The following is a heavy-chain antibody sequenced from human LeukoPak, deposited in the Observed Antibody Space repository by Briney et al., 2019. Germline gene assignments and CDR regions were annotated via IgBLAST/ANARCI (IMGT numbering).Heavy chain of an antibody. J-gene: IGHJ3*02. D-gene: IGHD3-9*01. V-gene: IGHV4-59*12. Sequence: SETLSLTCTVSDDSITIYYWSWIRQPPGKGLEWIGYIDHTGITNYNPSLNSRVTISRDTSKNHFSLKLSSVTAADTAVYYCAREVRDILTGYPDAFDMWGQGTMVTVSS. CDR1: DDSITIYY. CDR2: IDHTGIT. CDR3: AREVRDILTGYPDAFDM.